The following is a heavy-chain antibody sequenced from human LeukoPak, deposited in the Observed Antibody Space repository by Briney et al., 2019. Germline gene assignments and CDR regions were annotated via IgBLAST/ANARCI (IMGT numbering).Heavy chain of an antibody. CDR3: AIGLYGDYDPVGVAWFDP. D-gene: IGHD4-17*01. CDR1: GYTFTSYY. J-gene: IGHJ5*02. V-gene: IGHV1-46*01. Sequence: ASVKVSCKASGYTFTSYYMHWVRQAPGQGLEWMGIINPSGGSTSYAQKFQGRVTMTRDTSTSTVYMELSSLRSEDTAVYYCAIGLYGDYDPVGVAWFDPGGQGTLVTVSS. CDR2: INPSGGST.